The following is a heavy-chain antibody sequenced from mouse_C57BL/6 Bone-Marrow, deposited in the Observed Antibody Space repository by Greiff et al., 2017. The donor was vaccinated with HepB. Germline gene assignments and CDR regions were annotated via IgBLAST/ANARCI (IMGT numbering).Heavy chain of an antibody. D-gene: IGHD2-5*01. J-gene: IGHJ3*01. V-gene: IGHV5-4*01. Sequence: VESGGGLVKPGGSLKLSCAASGFTFSSYAMSWVRQTPEKRLEWVATISDGGSYTYYPDNVKGRFTISRDNAKNNLYLQMSHLKSEDTAMYYCARAAYYSNYWFAYWGQGTLVTVSA. CDR2: ISDGGSYT. CDR1: GFTFSSYA. CDR3: ARAAYYSNYWFAY.